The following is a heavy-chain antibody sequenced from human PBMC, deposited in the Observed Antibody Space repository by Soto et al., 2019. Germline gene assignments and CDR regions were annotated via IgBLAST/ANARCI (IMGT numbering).Heavy chain of an antibody. CDR3: AKGGHIDF. V-gene: IGHV3-7*03. D-gene: IGHD3-16*01. J-gene: IGHJ4*02. CDR2: IKVDGGET. CDR1: GSGFRTYW. Sequence: VQLVESGGGLVQPGGSWGSSLAAPGSGFRTYWMTWVRQPPGKGLEWVANIKVDGGETYYVDSVKGRFTISRDNAKTSLFLQMNSLRAEDTAVYYCAKGGHIDFCGQGTLVTVSS.